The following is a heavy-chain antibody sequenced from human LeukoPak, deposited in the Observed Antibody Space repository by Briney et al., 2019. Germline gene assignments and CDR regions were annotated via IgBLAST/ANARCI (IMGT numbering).Heavy chain of an antibody. CDR2: MNPNSGNT. CDR3: ARGLRSGGLLWFREFMPPGIGHNYYYYYMDV. V-gene: IGHV1-8*01. J-gene: IGHJ6*03. D-gene: IGHD3-10*01. CDR1: GYTFTSYD. Sequence: ASVKVSCKASGYTFTSYDINWVRQATGQGLEWMGWMNPNSGNTGYAQKFQGRVTMTRNTSISTAYMELSSLRSEDTAVYYCARGLRSGGLLWFREFMPPGIGHNYYYYYMDVCGKGTTVTVSS.